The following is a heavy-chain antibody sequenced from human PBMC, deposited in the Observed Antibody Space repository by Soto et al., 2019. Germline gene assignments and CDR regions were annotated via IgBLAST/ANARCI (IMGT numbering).Heavy chain of an antibody. CDR3: AHMTTVTTFDS. Sequence: TLSLTCTVSGGSISSGDYYWSWIRQPPGKALEWLALIYWDDDERYSPSLQSRLTITKDTSKNQVGLTMTNMDPADTATYYCAHMTTVTTFDSWGQGTLVTVSS. CDR2: IYWDDDE. J-gene: IGHJ4*02. V-gene: IGHV2-5*08. D-gene: IGHD4-17*01. CDR1: GGSISSGDYY.